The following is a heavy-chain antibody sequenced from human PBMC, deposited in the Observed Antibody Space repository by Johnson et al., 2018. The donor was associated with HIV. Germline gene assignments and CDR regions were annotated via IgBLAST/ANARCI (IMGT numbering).Heavy chain of an antibody. CDR3: ARACRDGYTCDVYDI. D-gene: IGHD5-24*01. CDR2: LFSGGDT. CDR1: GFSVSSNY. J-gene: IGHJ3*02. Sequence: VQLVESGGGVVQPGRSLRLSCAASGFSVSSNYMTWVRQAPGKGLEWVSVLFSGGDTCYADSVRGRFTISRDNSKNTLYLQMNSLRAEDTAVYYCARACRDGYTCDVYDIWGQGTMVTVSS. V-gene: IGHV3-66*01.